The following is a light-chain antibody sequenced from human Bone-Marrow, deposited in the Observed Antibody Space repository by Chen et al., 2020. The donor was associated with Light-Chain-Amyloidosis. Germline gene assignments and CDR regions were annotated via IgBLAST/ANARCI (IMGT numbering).Light chain of an antibody. CDR2: DAS. CDR1: QGLTNK. J-gene: IGKJ4*01. Sequence: EIVMTQSPATLSLSPGERATLSCGASQGLTNKLAWYQQKPGQGPRLLIYDASTSATDIPSRVRGGGSGTEFALSIASLTSEDCALYYCQQYNDWPLNFGGGTKVE. CDR3: QQYNDWPLN. V-gene: IGKV3-15*01.